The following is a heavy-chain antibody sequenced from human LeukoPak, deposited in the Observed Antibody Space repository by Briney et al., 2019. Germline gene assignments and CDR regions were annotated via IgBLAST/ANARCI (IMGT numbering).Heavy chain of an antibody. D-gene: IGHD3-16*02. J-gene: IGHJ5*02. V-gene: IGHV3-48*01. CDR2: ISSSSGTI. CDR3: ARDQGFRYFDP. CDR1: GFTFSGYA. Sequence: PGGSRRLSCAASGFTFSGYAMNWVRQAPGKGLEWVAYISSSSGTIYYTDSVKGRFTISRDNAKNSVFLQMSSLSGGDTAIYYCARDQGFRYFDPWGQGTLVTVSS.